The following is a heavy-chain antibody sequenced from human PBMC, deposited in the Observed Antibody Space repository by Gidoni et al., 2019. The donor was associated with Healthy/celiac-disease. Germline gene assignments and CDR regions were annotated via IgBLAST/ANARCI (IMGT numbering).Heavy chain of an antibody. D-gene: IGHD3-22*01. CDR3: ARDHYDSSGYRFLDYFDY. Sequence: QVQLQESGPGLVKPSQTLSLTCTVSGGSISRGSYYWSWIRQPAGKGLEWIGRIYTSGSTNYNPSLKSRVTISVDTSKNQFSLKLSSVTAADTAVYYCARDHYDSSGYRFLDYFDYWGQGTLVTVSS. V-gene: IGHV4-61*02. CDR1: GGSISRGSYY. CDR2: IYTSGST. J-gene: IGHJ4*02.